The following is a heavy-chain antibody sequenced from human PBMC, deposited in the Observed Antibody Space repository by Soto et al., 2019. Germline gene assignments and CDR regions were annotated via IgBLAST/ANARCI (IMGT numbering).Heavy chain of an antibody. CDR3: ARRVGYGSHFDY. CDR1: GGSITSGDYH. Sequence: QVQLQESGPGLVKPSQTLSLTCTVSGGSITSGDYHWSWIRQPPGRGLECIGYIYYSGRTYYNPSLKSRVRISVDMSTDQFSLRLSSVTAADTAVYCCARRVGYGSHFDYWGQGTLVTVSS. CDR2: IYYSGRT. D-gene: IGHD5-12*01. J-gene: IGHJ4*02. V-gene: IGHV4-30-4*01.